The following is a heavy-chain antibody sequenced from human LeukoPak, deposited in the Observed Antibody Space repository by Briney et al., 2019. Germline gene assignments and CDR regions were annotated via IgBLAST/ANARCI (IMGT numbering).Heavy chain of an antibody. J-gene: IGHJ4*02. V-gene: IGHV4-59*01. CDR1: SGSISTYY. Sequence: SETLSLTCTVSSGSISTYYWSWIRQPPGKGLEWIGYIYYSGSTNYNPSLKNRVIISVDTSKNQFSLKLSPVTAADTAVYYCAREVRYSFDYWGQGTLVTVSS. D-gene: IGHD3-9*01. CDR3: AREVRYSFDY. CDR2: IYYSGST.